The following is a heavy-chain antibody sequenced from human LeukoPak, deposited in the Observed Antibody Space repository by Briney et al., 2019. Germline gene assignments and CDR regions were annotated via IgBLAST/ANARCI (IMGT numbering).Heavy chain of an antibody. CDR3: AKLRELVTYYYYYGLDV. D-gene: IGHD1-1*01. J-gene: IGHJ6*02. V-gene: IGHV3-30*18. CDR2: ISYDGVNK. CDR1: GFTFSNYG. Sequence: PGKSLRLSCAASGFTFSNYGMHWVRQAPGKGLEWVALISYDGVNKYYADSVKGRFTISRDNSKNTLHLRMNSLRVEDTALYYCAKLRELVTYYYYYGLDVWGQGTTVTVSS.